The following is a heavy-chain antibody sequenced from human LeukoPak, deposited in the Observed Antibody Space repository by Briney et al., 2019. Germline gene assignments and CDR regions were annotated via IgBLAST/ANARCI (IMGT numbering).Heavy chain of an antibody. J-gene: IGHJ4*02. CDR1: GFTFSNYW. CDR2: INSDGSWT. Sequence: PGGSLRLSCVFSGFTFSNYWMSWVRQAPGKGLVWVSHINSDGSWTSYADSVKGRFTISKDNAKNTVYLQMNNLRAEDTAVYYCVSFYETYWGRGTLVTVSS. V-gene: IGHV3-74*01. D-gene: IGHD2/OR15-2a*01. CDR3: VSFYETY.